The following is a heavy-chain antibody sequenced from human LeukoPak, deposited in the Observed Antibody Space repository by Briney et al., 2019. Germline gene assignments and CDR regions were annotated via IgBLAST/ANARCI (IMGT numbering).Heavy chain of an antibody. Sequence: VSGPALVKPTQTLTLTCTFSGFSLSTSGVGVGWIRQPPGKALEWLGLIYWDDDKRYSPSLKSRLTITKDTSKNQVVLTMTNMDPVDTATYYCAHAYNTVRIGPPFDYWGQGTLVTVSS. V-gene: IGHV2-5*02. CDR3: AHAYNTVRIGPPFDY. CDR1: GFSLSTSGVG. D-gene: IGHD4-17*01. CDR2: IYWDDDK. J-gene: IGHJ4*02.